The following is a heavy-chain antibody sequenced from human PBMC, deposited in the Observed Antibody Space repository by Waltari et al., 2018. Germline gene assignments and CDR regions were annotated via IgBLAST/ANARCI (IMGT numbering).Heavy chain of an antibody. D-gene: IGHD3-3*01. CDR2: IWDEGSNK. Sequence: QVQLVESGGGVVQPGRSLRLSCAASGFTFSSYGMHWVRQAPGKGLDWVAVIWDEGSNKYYADSVKGRFTISRDNSKNTLYLQMNSLRAEDTAVYYCARQDRFSYYFDYWGQGTLVTVSS. V-gene: IGHV3-33*01. CDR1: GFTFSSYG. J-gene: IGHJ4*02. CDR3: ARQDRFSYYFDY.